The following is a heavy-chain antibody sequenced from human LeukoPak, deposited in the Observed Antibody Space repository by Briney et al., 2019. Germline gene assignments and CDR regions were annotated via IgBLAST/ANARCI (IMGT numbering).Heavy chain of an antibody. J-gene: IGHJ6*03. CDR2: IYYSGST. CDR1: CSSISSYY. CDR3: ARDAGPSNFWSGYYPNYYYYYMDV. Sequence: PSETLSLTCTVSCSSISSYYWSWIRQPPGKGLEWIGYIYYSGSTNYNPSLKSRVTISVDTSKTQFSLKLSSVTAAATAVYYCARDAGPSNFWSGYYPNYYYYYMDVWGKGTTVTVSS. D-gene: IGHD3-3*01. V-gene: IGHV4-59*01.